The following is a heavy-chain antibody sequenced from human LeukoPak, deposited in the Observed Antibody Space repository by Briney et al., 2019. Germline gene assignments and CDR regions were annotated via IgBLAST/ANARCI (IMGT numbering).Heavy chain of an antibody. CDR2: IYYSGST. V-gene: IGHV4-59*01. CDR3: ARGAYYYYYMDV. J-gene: IGHJ6*03. CDR1: GGSISNYY. Sequence: SETLSLTCTVSGGSISNYYWSWIRQPPGKGLEWIGYIYYSGSTNYNPSLKSRVTISLDTSKSHFSLNLSSVTAADTAVYYCARGAYYYYYMDVWGKGTTVTVSS.